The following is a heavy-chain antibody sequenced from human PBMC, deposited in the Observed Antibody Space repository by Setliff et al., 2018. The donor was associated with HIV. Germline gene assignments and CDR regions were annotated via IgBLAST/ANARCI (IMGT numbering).Heavy chain of an antibody. CDR1: GVSISNYY. V-gene: IGHV4-59*01. CDR3: ARDQSDWVY. J-gene: IGHJ4*02. Sequence: SETLSLTCTVSGVSISNYYWSWIRQPPGKGLEWIGYMFYSGNTNYNPSLKSRVTISVDTSKSQFSLKLNSVTAADTAVYYCARDQSDWVYWGQGTLVTVSS. CDR2: MFYSGNT. D-gene: IGHD2-21*01.